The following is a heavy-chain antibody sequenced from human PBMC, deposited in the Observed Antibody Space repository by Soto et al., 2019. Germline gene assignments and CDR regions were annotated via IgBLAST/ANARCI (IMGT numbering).Heavy chain of an antibody. Sequence: QVQLQESGPGLVKPSETLSLTCIVSGGSVSSVTYYWSWIRQPPGKGLEWIGYISYSGSTNYNPALKSRVSMSLDTSKNRFSLKLISVTAADTAVYYCARADDYKSSWFDPWGQGSLVTVSS. CDR3: ARADDYKSSWFDP. CDR2: ISYSGST. D-gene: IGHD4-4*01. V-gene: IGHV4-61*01. J-gene: IGHJ5*02. CDR1: GGSVSSVTYY.